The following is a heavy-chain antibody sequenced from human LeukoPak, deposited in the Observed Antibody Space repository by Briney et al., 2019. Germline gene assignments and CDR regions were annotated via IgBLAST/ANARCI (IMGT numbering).Heavy chain of an antibody. D-gene: IGHD2-2*01. CDR1: GLTFNSYW. CDR3: ARAMPHDNWFDP. Sequence: QSGGSLRPSCAASGLTFNSYWMHWVRQVAGKGLVWVARINGDASNTTYADSVKGRFTISRDNAKNTLYLQMNSLRVDDTAVYYCARAMPHDNWFDPWGQGSLVTVSS. CDR2: INGDASNT. V-gene: IGHV3-74*03. J-gene: IGHJ5*02.